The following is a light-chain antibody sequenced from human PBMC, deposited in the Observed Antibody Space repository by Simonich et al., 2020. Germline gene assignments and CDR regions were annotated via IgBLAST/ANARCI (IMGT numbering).Light chain of an antibody. J-gene: IGKJ2*01. CDR3: QLYNNWPYT. CDR2: GAS. CDR1: QSVSSN. Sequence: EIVMTQSPATLSVSPGERATLSCRTSQSVSSNLAWYQQKPGQAPRHLIYGASTRATGIPARFSGSGSGTEFTLTISSMQSEDFAVYYCQLYNNWPYTFGQGTKLEIK. V-gene: IGKV3-15*01.